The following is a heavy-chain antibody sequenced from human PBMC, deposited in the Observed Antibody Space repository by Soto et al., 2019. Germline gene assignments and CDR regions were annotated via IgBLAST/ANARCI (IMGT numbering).Heavy chain of an antibody. J-gene: IGHJ4*02. CDR3: ARGITMVRGVIPRPYFDY. CDR1: GGSFSGYY. D-gene: IGHD3-10*01. Sequence: SETLSLTCAVYGGSFSGYYWSGIRQPPGKGLEWIGEINHSGSTNYNPSLKSRVTISVDTSKNQFSLKLSSVTAADMAVYYCARGITMVRGVIPRPYFDYWGQGTLVT. CDR2: INHSGST. V-gene: IGHV4-34*01.